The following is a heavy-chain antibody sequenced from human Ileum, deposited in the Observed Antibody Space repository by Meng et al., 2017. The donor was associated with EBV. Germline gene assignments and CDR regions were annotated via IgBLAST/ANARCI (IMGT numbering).Heavy chain of an antibody. V-gene: IGHV1-18*01. D-gene: IGHD3-10*01. CDR3: ARTYYGSYGFDY. CDR1: GYRFTAFG. CDR2: ITTYNGDT. J-gene: IGHJ4*02. Sequence: QFKVWQLGAGVRKPGASVKVSCKASGYRFTAFGISSVRQAPGQGPEWMGWITTYNGDTKYAQKFQGRVTMTRETSTNTAYMELTSLRSDDTAVYYCARTYYGSYGFDYWGQGTLVTVSS.